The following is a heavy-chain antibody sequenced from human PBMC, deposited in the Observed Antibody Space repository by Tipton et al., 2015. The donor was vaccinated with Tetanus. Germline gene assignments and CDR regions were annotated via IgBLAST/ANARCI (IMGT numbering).Heavy chain of an antibody. CDR1: GFTFSDYS. CDR2: ISSKSTYI. CDR3: ARLPGSYYFYGLDV. J-gene: IGHJ6*02. D-gene: IGHD1-26*01. Sequence: SLRLSCVASGFTFSDYSMAWVRQAPGKGLEWGSSISSKSTYIYYADSMKGRFTISRDNARNSLYLQLNSLRAEDTAVYYCARLPGSYYFYGLDVWGQGTTVTVSS. V-gene: IGHV3-21*01.